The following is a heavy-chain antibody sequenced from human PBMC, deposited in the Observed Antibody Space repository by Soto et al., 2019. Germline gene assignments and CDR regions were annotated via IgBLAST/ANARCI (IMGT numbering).Heavy chain of an antibody. Sequence: QVQLQESGPGLVKPSQTLSLTCTVSGGSISSGGYFWSWIRQHPGKGLEWIGYIYNTESTYYNPSRKMRVTISLDTSNNQFSLTLSSVTAADTAVYYCAREEVAYYGSGSYNWFDPWGQGTLVTVSS. V-gene: IGHV4-31*03. CDR1: GGSISSGGYF. J-gene: IGHJ5*02. D-gene: IGHD3-10*01. CDR2: IYNTEST. CDR3: AREEVAYYGSGSYNWFDP.